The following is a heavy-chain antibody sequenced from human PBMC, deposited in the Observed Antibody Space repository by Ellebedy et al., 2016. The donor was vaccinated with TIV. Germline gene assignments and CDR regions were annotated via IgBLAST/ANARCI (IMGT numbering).Heavy chain of an antibody. V-gene: IGHV3-43*02. CDR1: GFTFDDYA. Sequence: GESLRLSCAASGFTFDDYAMHWVRQAPGKGLEWVSLISGDGGSTYYADSVKGRFTISRDNAKNSLYLQMNSLRAEDTAVYYCARGRVGIRYFDWLDYYYYGMDVWGQGTTVTVSS. D-gene: IGHD3-9*01. CDR2: ISGDGGST. CDR3: ARGRVGIRYFDWLDYYYYGMDV. J-gene: IGHJ6*02.